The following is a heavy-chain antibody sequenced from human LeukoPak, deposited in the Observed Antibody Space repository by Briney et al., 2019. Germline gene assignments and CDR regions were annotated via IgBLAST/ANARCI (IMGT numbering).Heavy chain of an antibody. V-gene: IGHV4-38-2*01. Sequence: SETLSLTCAVSGYSISSGYYWGWIRQPPGEGLEWIGSIYHSGSTYYNPSLKSRVTISVDTSKNQFSLKLSSVTAADTAVHYCARLGGYDSLTVDYWGQGTLVTVSS. CDR1: GYSISSGYY. CDR3: ARLGGYDSLTVDY. CDR2: IYHSGST. D-gene: IGHD3-9*01. J-gene: IGHJ4*02.